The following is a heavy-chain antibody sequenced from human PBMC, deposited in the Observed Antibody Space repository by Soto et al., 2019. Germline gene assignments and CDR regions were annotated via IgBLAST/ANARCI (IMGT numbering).Heavy chain of an antibody. V-gene: IGHV4-61*01. Sequence: PSETLSLTCTVSGDSVTSGRYYCGWIRQPPGKGLEWIDYISYSGRTNYNPSLKSRVTISLDTSKNQFSLKLSSVTAADTAVYYCARVGGGHQPLDSWGQGTPVTVSS. CDR1: GDSVTSGRYY. J-gene: IGHJ4*02. D-gene: IGHD2-15*01. CDR3: ARVGGGHQPLDS. CDR2: ISYSGRT.